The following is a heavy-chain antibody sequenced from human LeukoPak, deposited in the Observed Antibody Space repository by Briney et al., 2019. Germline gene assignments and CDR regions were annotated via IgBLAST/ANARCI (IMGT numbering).Heavy chain of an antibody. J-gene: IGHJ6*03. D-gene: IGHD3-22*01. CDR3: ARHAYYYDSSGYYLPSYYYYMDV. CDR2: IYPGDSDT. Sequence: RASVKVSCKGSGYSFTSYWIGWVRQMPGKGLEWMGIIYPGDSDTRYSPSFQGQVTISADKSISTAYLQWSSLRASDTAMYYCARHAYYYDSSGYYLPSYYYYMDVWGKGTTVTVSS. V-gene: IGHV5-51*01. CDR1: GYSFTSYW.